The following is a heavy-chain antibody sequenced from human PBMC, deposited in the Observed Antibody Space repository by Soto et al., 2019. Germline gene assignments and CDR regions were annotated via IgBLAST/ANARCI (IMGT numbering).Heavy chain of an antibody. Sequence: QVQLQESGPGVVKPSQTLSLTCTVCGGSISSGGYYWSWIRHHPGKGLEWIGYIYYSGSTYYNPSPKSRVTMSVDTSKTQFSLKLSSVPAADPAVYYCAIYDSSGSRAFEHWGQGTLVSVPS. D-gene: IGHD3-22*01. V-gene: IGHV4-31*03. CDR2: IYYSGST. CDR3: AIYDSSGSRAFEH. CDR1: GGSISSGGYY. J-gene: IGHJ1*01.